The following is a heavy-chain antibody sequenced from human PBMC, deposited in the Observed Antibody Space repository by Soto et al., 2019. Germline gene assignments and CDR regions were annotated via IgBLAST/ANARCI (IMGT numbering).Heavy chain of an antibody. CDR1: GYIFAKNY. D-gene: IGHD6-13*01. J-gene: IGHJ6*02. V-gene: IGHV1-46*01. Sequence: QVQLVQSGAEAKKPGASVRISCKASGYIFAKNYMYWVRQAPGQGPAWMGLINPSDGSSINAQKFQGRRTITRDTSTGTVYMDLSGLRTEDTAVYFCARGQTIAAALSMDVWGQGTTVIVSS. CDR3: ARGQTIAAALSMDV. CDR2: INPSDGSS.